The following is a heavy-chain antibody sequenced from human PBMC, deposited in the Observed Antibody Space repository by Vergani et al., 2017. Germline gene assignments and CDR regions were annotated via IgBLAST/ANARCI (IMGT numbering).Heavy chain of an antibody. Sequence: QITLRESGPTLVKPPQTLTLPCTFSGFSLTTGGAGVGWIRQPPGRALEWLAFVYWNDDERYSPSLKSRVTITKDTSKNEVILTMATMDPVDTATYYCVHRLGYFDWDGAFDVWGPGTMVTVSS. CDR2: VYWNDDE. CDR1: GFSLTTGGAG. D-gene: IGHD3-9*01. J-gene: IGHJ3*01. V-gene: IGHV2-5*01. CDR3: VHRLGYFDWDGAFDV.